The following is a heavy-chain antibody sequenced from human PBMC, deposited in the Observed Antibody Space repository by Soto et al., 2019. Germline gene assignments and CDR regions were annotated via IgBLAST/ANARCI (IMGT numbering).Heavy chain of an antibody. J-gene: IGHJ4*02. CDR1: GFPFSNFW. CDR3: ATLNSFGSDY. CDR2: IYSDGSGP. V-gene: IGHV3-74*03. D-gene: IGHD5-18*01. Sequence: GGSLRLSCAASGFPFSNFWMHWVRQAPGKGLVWVSRIYSDGSGPMYADSVKGRFTISRDNAKSTLYLQMNSLRAEDTAVYYCATLNSFGSDYWGRGTLVTVSS.